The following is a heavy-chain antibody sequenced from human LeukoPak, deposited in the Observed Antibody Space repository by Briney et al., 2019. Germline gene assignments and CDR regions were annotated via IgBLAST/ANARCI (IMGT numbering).Heavy chain of an antibody. CDR3: ARVPYDILTGLIGGAFDI. Sequence: GGSLRLSCAASGFTFSDYYTSWIRQAPGKGLEWVSYISSSGSTIYYADSVKGRFTISRDNAKNSLYLQMNSLRAEDTAVYYCARVPYDILTGLIGGAFDIWGQGTMVTVSS. CDR1: GFTFSDYY. V-gene: IGHV3-11*01. J-gene: IGHJ3*02. D-gene: IGHD3-9*01. CDR2: ISSSGSTI.